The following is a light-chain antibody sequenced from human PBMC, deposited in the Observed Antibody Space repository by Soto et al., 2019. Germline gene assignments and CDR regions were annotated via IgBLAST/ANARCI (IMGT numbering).Light chain of an antibody. CDR2: KAS. J-gene: IGKJ1*01. CDR3: QHET. CDR1: QSISSW. V-gene: IGKV1-5*03. Sequence: DIQMTQSPSTLSASVGDSVTITCRASQSISSWLAWYQQKPGKAPKLLIYKASSLESGVPSRFSGSGSGTEFTLTISSLQPDDFATYYCQHETFGQGTKVDSK.